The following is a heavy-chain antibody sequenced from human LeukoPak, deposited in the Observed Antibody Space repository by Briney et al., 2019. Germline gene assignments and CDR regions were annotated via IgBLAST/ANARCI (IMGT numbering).Heavy chain of an antibody. V-gene: IGHV3-30-3*01. D-gene: IGHD6-6*01. Sequence: PGGSLRLSCAASEFTFSNYPMHWVRQAPGKGLEWVAIISYDGSNKYYADSVKGRFTISRDNSKNTLYLQMNSLRAEDTAVYYCARDGYPYSSSSNYFDYWGQGTLVTVSS. J-gene: IGHJ4*02. CDR1: EFTFSNYP. CDR2: ISYDGSNK. CDR3: ARDGYPYSSSSNYFDY.